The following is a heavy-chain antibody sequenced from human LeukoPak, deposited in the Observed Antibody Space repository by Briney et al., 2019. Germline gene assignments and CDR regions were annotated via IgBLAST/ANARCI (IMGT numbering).Heavy chain of an antibody. V-gene: IGHV4-4*02. J-gene: IGHJ3*02. Sequence: SGTLSLTCAVSGDSISSNNWWSWVRQPPGKGLEWIGEIYHSGNTSYNPSLKSRVTISVDKSKNQFSLKLSSVTAADTAVYYCARRNDGYGSGTYIMGEAFDIWGHGTKVTVSS. D-gene: IGHD3-10*01. CDR3: ARRNDGYGSGTYIMGEAFDI. CDR1: GDSISSNNW. CDR2: IYHSGNT.